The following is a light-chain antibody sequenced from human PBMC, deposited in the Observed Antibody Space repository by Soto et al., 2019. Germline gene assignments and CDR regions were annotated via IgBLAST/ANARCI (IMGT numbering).Light chain of an antibody. Sequence: DIQVTQSPSPVCASLRVRVTIACRASQDSAGYVAWYQHKPGRTPEILSHGASRLQSGVPARFSGSGSGTDFTLSINSLQPEDFATYYCQQAYSFPITFGQGTRLEIK. J-gene: IGKJ5*01. CDR1: QDSAGY. CDR3: QQAYSFPIT. CDR2: GAS. V-gene: IGKV1D-12*01.